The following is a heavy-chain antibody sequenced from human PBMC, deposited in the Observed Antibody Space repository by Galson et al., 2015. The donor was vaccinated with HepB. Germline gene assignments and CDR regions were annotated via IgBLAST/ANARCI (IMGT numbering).Heavy chain of an antibody. CDR2: ISFDGSNN. CDR3: AREGG. Sequence: SLRLSCAASGFIFSTYAMHWVRQAPGKGLEWVAVISFDGSNNHYADSVKGRFTISRDNSKNTLYLQMNSLRVEDTAVYYCAREGGWGQGTLVTVSS. J-gene: IGHJ4*02. V-gene: IGHV3-30*04. CDR1: GFIFSTYA. D-gene: IGHD3-16*01.